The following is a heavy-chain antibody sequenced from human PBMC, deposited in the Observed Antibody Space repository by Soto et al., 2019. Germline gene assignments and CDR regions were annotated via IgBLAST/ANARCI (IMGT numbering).Heavy chain of an antibody. CDR3: ARPAGTYSYSDMDV. CDR1: GGTFSTYA. CDR2: VIPILGTT. Sequence: QVQLVQSGAEVKKPGSSVKVSCKASGGTFSTYAISWVRQAPGQGLEWMGGVIPILGTTNNAQKFQGRVTITADDSTGTAYRGLSSLRSEDTAVYFCARPAGTYSYSDMDVWGHGTTVTVSS. D-gene: IGHD1-1*01. J-gene: IGHJ6*02. V-gene: IGHV1-69*12.